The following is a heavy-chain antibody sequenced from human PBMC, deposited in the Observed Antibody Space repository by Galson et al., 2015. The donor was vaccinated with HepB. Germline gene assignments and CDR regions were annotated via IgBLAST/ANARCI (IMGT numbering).Heavy chain of an antibody. Sequence: SLRLSCAASGFTFSSYGMHWVRQAPGKGLEWVAVIWYDGSNKYYADSVKGRFTISRDNSKNTLYPQMNSLRPEDTAVYFCAEDHDCGDWGQGALVTVSS. CDR1: GFTFSSYG. J-gene: IGHJ4*02. V-gene: IGHV3-33*06. CDR3: AEDHDCGD. CDR2: IWYDGSNK. D-gene: IGHD4-17*01.